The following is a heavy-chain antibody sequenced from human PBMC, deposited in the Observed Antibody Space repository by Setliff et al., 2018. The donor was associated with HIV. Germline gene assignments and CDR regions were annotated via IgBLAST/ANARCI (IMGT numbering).Heavy chain of an antibody. CDR1: GGAFTSYG. CDR3: ARDGWWRQYDYGIDY. D-gene: IGHD4-17*01. CDR2: ISAYNGNT. V-gene: IGHV1-18*01. Sequence: ASVKVSCKASGGAFTSYGISWVRQAPGQGLEWMGWISAYNGNTNYAQKLQGRVTMTTDTSTSTAYMELRSLRSDDTAVYYCARDGWWRQYDYGIDYWGQGTLVTVYS. J-gene: IGHJ4*02.